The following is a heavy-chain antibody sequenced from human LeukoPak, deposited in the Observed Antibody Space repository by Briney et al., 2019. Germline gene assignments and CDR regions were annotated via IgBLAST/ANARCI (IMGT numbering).Heavy chain of an antibody. CDR3: AKAPRLWWKYLMDE. CDR1: GYTFTQSG. V-gene: IGHV1-18*01. CDR2: ISAYNGVT. J-gene: IGHJ4*02. D-gene: IGHD4/OR15-4a*01. Sequence: ASVKVSCKTSGYTFTQSGVCWVRQAPGQGLEWMGWISAYNGVTNYAQKFQGRVTMTTDTPTSTAYLQLQSLRPDDTAVYFCAKAPRLWWKYLMDEWGQGTLVIVSS.